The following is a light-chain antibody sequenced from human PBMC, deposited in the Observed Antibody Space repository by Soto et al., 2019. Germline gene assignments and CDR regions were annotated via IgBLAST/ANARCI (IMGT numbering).Light chain of an antibody. CDR1: SGSVSPTYY. V-gene: IGLV8-61*01. Sequence: QAVVTQEPSFSVSPGGTVTLTCGLTSGSVSPTYYPSWYQQTPGQAPRTLIYSTNIRSSGVPDRFSGSILGNKTALTITGAQADDESDYHCMLYMGGGLVVFGGGTKLTVL. J-gene: IGLJ2*01. CDR3: MLYMGGGLVV. CDR2: STN.